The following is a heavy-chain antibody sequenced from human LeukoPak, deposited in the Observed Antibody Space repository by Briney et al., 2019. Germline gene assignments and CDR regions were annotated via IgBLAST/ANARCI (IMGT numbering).Heavy chain of an antibody. V-gene: IGHV4-39*07. CDR2: IYYSGST. CDR3: ARLGASGYRWFDP. J-gene: IGHJ5*02. Sequence: SETLSLTCTVSGGSISSSSYYWGWLRQPPGKGLEWFGSIYYSGSTYYNPSLKSRVTRSVDTSKNQFSLKLSSVTAADTAVYYCARLGASGYRWFDPWGQGTLVTVSS. D-gene: IGHD1-1*01. CDR1: GGSISSSSYY.